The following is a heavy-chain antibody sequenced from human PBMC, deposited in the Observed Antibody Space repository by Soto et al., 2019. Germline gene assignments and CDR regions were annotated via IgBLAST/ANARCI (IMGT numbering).Heavy chain of an antibody. D-gene: IGHD3-22*01. V-gene: IGHV3-23*01. J-gene: IGHJ4*02. CDR1: GFTFSSYA. Sequence: GGSLRLSCAASGFTFSSYAMSWVRQAPGKGLEWVSAISGSGGSTYYEDSVKGRFTISRDNTKNTLYLQMNSLRAGDTAVYDCAKVAGFTMDRWYDSSGYYFDYWGQGTLVTVSS. CDR2: ISGSGGST. CDR3: AKVAGFTMDRWYDSSGYYFDY.